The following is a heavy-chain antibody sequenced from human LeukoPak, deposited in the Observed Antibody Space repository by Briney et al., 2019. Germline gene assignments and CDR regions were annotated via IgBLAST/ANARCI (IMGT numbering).Heavy chain of an antibody. CDR1: GGSFSAYY. CDR2: INDSGSP. Sequence: PSETLSLTCAVYGGSFSAYYWSWIRQPPGKGLEWIGDINDSGSPNYNPSLKSRVTISVDTSKNQFSLKLSSVTAADTAVYYCARGRRVAVAKSRGRFDYWGQGTLVTVSS. V-gene: IGHV4-34*01. J-gene: IGHJ4*02. CDR3: ARGRRVAVAKSRGRFDY. D-gene: IGHD6-19*01.